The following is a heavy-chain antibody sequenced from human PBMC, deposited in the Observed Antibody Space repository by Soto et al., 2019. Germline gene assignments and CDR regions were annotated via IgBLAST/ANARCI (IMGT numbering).Heavy chain of an antibody. Sequence: GASVKVSCKASGYTFTSYGISWVRQAPGQGLEWMGWISAYNGNTNYAQKLQGRVTMTTDTSTSTAYMELRSLRSDDTAVYYCARSPLFLSCSLGEYYYYYMDVWCKGIMVTVSS. CDR3: ARSPLFLSCSLGEYYYYYMDV. J-gene: IGHJ6*03. CDR1: GYTFTSYG. V-gene: IGHV1-18*01. CDR2: ISAYNGNT. D-gene: IGHD3-3*01.